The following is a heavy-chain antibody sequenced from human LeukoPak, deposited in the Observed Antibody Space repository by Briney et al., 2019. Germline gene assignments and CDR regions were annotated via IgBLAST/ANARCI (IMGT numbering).Heavy chain of an antibody. V-gene: IGHV1-18*04. J-gene: IGHJ4*02. CDR3: ARAPNWNYLYYFDY. D-gene: IGHD1-7*01. Sequence: ASVRVSCKASGYTFTKYGVTWVRQAPGQGLEWMGWISAYNGNTNYAQEVQGRVTMTTDTSTSTAYMELRSLRSDDTAFYYCARAPNWNYLYYFDYWGQGTLVTVSS. CDR1: GYTFTKYG. CDR2: ISAYNGNT.